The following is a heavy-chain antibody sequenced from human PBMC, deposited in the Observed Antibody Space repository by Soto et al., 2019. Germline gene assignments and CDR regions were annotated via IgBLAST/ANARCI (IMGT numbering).Heavy chain of an antibody. D-gene: IGHD1-26*01. CDR2: AHHSGRT. J-gene: IGHJ4*02. CDR1: GGSMSSSNW. V-gene: IGHV4-4*02. CDR3: ARSEATGLDY. Sequence: QVQLQESGPGLVKPSGTLSLTCTVSGGSMSSSNWWNWVRQSPGKGLEWIGEAHHSGRTNYNPSLKSRVTIXXDKSKNHFSLKLSSVTAADTAVYYCARSEATGLDYWGQGTLVTVSS.